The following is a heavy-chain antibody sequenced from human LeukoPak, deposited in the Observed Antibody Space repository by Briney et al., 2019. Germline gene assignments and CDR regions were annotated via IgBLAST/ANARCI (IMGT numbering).Heavy chain of an antibody. Sequence: ASVKVSCKASGYTFTGYYMHWVRQAPGQGLEWMGWINPNSGGTNYAQKFQGRVTMTRDTSISTAYMELSRLRPDDTAVYYCARDSAIVGALFDYWGQGTLVTVSS. V-gene: IGHV1-2*02. J-gene: IGHJ4*02. CDR3: ARDSAIVGALFDY. CDR1: GYTFTGYY. CDR2: INPNSGGT. D-gene: IGHD1-26*01.